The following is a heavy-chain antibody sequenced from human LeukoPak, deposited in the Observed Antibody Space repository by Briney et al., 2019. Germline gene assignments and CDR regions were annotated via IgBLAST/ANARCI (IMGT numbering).Heavy chain of an antibody. V-gene: IGHV4-39*01. CDR3: AKQIAYYYYMDV. CDR1: GGSVSSTSYS. Sequence: PSETLSLTCTVSGGSVSSTSYSWGWIRQPPGKGLEWIGTIYYSGSTYYNPSLKSRLTISVDTSKNHFSLKLSSVTAADTALYYCAKQIAYYYYMDVWGKGTTVTVSS. J-gene: IGHJ6*03. CDR2: IYYSGST.